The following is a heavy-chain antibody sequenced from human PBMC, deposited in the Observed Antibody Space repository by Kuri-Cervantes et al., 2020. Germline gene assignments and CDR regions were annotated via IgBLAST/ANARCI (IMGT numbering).Heavy chain of an antibody. CDR3: ATDVRTKGAFDY. CDR2: FDPEDGET. Sequence: ASVKVSCKVSGNTLTELSMHWVRQAPGKGLEWMGGFDPEDGETIYAQKFQGRVTMTEDTSTDTAYMELSSLRSEDTAVYYCATDVRTKGAFDYWGEGTLVTVSS. J-gene: IGHJ4*02. CDR1: GNTLTELS. D-gene: IGHD2/OR15-2a*01. V-gene: IGHV1-24*01.